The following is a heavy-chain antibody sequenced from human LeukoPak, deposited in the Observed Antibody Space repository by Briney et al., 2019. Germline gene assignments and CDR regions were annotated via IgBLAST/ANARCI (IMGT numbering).Heavy chain of an antibody. V-gene: IGHV3-30*04. Sequence: GGSLRLSCAASGFTFSSYAMHWVRQAPGKGLEWVAVISYDGSNKYYADSVKGRFTISRDNSKNTLYLQMNSLRAEDTAVYYCARQPHYYYYGMDVWGQGTTVTVSS. J-gene: IGHJ6*02. CDR1: GFTFSSYA. CDR3: ARQPHYYYYGMDV. CDR2: ISYDGSNK.